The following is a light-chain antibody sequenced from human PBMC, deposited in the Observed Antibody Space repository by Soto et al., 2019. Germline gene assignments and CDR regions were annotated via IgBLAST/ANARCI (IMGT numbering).Light chain of an antibody. CDR1: QSISTY. CDR3: QQSYSAPYS. J-gene: IGKJ2*03. V-gene: IGKV1-39*01. CDR2: AAS. Sequence: DIQMTQSPSSLSAPVGDRVTITCRASQSISTYLNWYQQKPGKAPKVLIYAASSLQSGVPSRFSGSGSGTDFTLTITSLQPEDCAAYYCQQSYSAPYSFGQGTKLEIK.